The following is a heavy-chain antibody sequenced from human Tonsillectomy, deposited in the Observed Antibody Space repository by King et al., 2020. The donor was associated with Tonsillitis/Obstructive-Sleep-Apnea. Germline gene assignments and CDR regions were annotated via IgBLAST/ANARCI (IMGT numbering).Heavy chain of an antibody. D-gene: IGHD6-19*01. CDR3: ARGGVRLSPVDH. CDR2: IGTAGDT. V-gene: IGHV3-13*01. Sequence: QLVQSGGGLVQPGGSLRLSCAASGFTFSSYDMHWVRQATGKGLEWVSAIGTAGDTYYPGSVKGRFTISRENAKNSLYLQMNSLRAGDTAVYYCARGGVRLSPVDHWGQGTLVTVSS. CDR1: GFTFSSYD. J-gene: IGHJ4*02.